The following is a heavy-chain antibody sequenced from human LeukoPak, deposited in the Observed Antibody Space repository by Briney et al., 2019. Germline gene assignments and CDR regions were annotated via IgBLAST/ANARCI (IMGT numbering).Heavy chain of an antibody. D-gene: IGHD4-17*01. J-gene: IGHJ4*02. Sequence: GGSLRLSCAASGFTFSSYGMTWVRQAPGKGLEWVSIISSGSSAIFSADALKGRFTISRDDAKNLLYLDMNSLRAEDTAVYYCARGHTAVTRHFDFWGQGTLVTVSS. V-gene: IGHV3-21*01. CDR2: ISSGSSAI. CDR3: ARGHTAVTRHFDF. CDR1: GFTFSSYG.